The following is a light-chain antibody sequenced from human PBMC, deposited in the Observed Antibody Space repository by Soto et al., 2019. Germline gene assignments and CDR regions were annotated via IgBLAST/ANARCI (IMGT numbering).Light chain of an antibody. V-gene: IGLV1-44*01. CDR1: SSNIGSNT. CDR2: SHN. CDR3: AAWDDSLNVL. J-gene: IGLJ2*01. Sequence: QAVVTQPPSASGTPGQRVTISCSGSSSNIGSNTVNWYQQLPGTAPKLLIYSHNQRPSGVPDRFSGSKSGTSASLAISGLQSEDEADYYCAAWDDSLNVLFGGGTKLTVL.